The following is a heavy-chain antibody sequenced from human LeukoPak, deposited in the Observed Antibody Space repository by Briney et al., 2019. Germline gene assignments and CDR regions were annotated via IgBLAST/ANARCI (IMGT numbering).Heavy chain of an antibody. D-gene: IGHD3-3*01. V-gene: IGHV4-31*03. J-gene: IGHJ4*02. CDR1: GGSIGSGGYY. Sequence: SETLSLTCTVSGGSIGSGGYYWSWIRQHPGKGLEWIGYIYYSGSTYYNPSLKSRVTISVDTSKNQFSLKLSSVTAADTAVYYCARDRDFWSGAFGMDVWGQGTLVTVSS. CDR2: IYYSGST. CDR3: ARDRDFWSGAFGMDV.